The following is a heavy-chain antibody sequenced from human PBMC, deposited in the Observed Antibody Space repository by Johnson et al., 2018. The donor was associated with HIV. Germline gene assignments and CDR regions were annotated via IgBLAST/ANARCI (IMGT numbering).Heavy chain of an antibody. D-gene: IGHD3-9*01. J-gene: IGHJ3*02. Sequence: QLVESGGGLVQPGRSLRLSCAASGFTFDDYAMHWVRQAPGKGLEWVSGISWNSGSIGYADSVQGRFTISRDNAKNSLYLQMNSLRAEDTALYYCAVSVLTGRRPDDAFDIWGQGTMVTVSS. CDR1: GFTFDDYA. V-gene: IGHV3-9*01. CDR2: ISWNSGSI. CDR3: AVSVLTGRRPDDAFDI.